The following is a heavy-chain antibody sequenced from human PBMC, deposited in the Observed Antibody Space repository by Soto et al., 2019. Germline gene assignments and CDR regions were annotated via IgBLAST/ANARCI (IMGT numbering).Heavy chain of an antibody. Sequence: GGSLRLSCAASGFTFSSYGMHWVRQAPGKGLEWVAVISYDGSNKYYADSVKGRFTISRDNSKNTLYLQMNSLRAEDTAVYYCAKEEGIAVAGTDYYYGMDVWGQGTTVTVSS. CDR3: AKEEGIAVAGTDYYYGMDV. CDR2: ISYDGSNK. J-gene: IGHJ6*02. CDR1: GFTFSSYG. V-gene: IGHV3-30*18. D-gene: IGHD6-19*01.